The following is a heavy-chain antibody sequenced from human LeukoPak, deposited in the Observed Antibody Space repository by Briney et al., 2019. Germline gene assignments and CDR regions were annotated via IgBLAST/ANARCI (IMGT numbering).Heavy chain of an antibody. D-gene: IGHD6-13*01. J-gene: IGHJ4*02. V-gene: IGHV3-30*02. Sequence: RGSLRLSCAASGFTFSNYGMHWVRQAPGKGLECVAFIRFNGNNKYYADSVKGRFTISRDDSKNTLYLQMNSLRAEDTAVYYCARDSGSWCYFDYWGQGTLVTVSS. CDR1: GFTFSNYG. CDR2: IRFNGNNK. CDR3: ARDSGSWCYFDY.